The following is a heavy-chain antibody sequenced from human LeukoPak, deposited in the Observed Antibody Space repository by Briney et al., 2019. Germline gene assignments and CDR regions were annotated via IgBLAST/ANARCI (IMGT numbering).Heavy chain of an antibody. CDR2: IIPIFGTA. V-gene: IGHV1-69*13. D-gene: IGHD5-24*01. J-gene: IGHJ4*02. CDR1: GGTFSSYA. CDR3: ARDSSRGGYNPYFLDY. Sequence: VASVKVSCKASGGTFSSYAISWVRQAPGQGLEWMVGIIPIFGTANYAQKFQGRVTITADESTSTAYMELSSLRSEDTAVYYCARDSSRGGYNPYFLDYWGQGTLVTVSS.